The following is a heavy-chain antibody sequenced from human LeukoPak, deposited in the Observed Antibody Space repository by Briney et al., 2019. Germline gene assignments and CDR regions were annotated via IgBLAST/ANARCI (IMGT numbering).Heavy chain of an antibody. Sequence: GGSLRLSCAASGFTFSSYAMNWVRQAPGKGLEWVSTISDSGDWTQYADSVKGRFTIPRDNSKNTLYLQMNSLRTEDTAVYYCARESSGSYSGTDFWGQGTTVTVSS. D-gene: IGHD1-26*01. J-gene: IGHJ6*02. CDR1: GFTFSSYA. CDR2: ISDSGDWT. CDR3: ARESSGSYSGTDF. V-gene: IGHV3-23*01.